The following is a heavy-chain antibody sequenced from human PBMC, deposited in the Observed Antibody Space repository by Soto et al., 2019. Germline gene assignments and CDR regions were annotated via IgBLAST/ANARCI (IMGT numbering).Heavy chain of an antibody. D-gene: IGHD1-26*01. CDR2: INAGNGNT. V-gene: IGHV1-3*01. CDR1: GYTFTSYA. J-gene: IGHJ4*02. CDR3: ARDQPFSGSYCFDY. Sequence: ASVKVSCKASGYTFTSYAMHWVRQAPGQRLEWMGWINAGNGNTKYSQKFQGRVTITRDTSASTAYMELSSLRSEDTAVYYCARDQPFSGSYCFDYWGQGTLVTDSS.